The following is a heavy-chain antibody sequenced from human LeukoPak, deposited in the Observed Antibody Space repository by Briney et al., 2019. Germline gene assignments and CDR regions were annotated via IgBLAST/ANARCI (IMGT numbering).Heavy chain of an antibody. D-gene: IGHD7-27*01. Sequence: PGGSLRLSCAASGFSFSSYAVSWVRQAPGRGLEWGSGISDGGSRTYYADSVKGRLTISRDDSKNTLYLQMNSLRAEDTAVYYCAKVQLGIGVDYWGQGTLVTVSS. V-gene: IGHV3-23*01. J-gene: IGHJ4*02. CDR1: GFSFSSYA. CDR3: AKVQLGIGVDY. CDR2: ISDGGSRT.